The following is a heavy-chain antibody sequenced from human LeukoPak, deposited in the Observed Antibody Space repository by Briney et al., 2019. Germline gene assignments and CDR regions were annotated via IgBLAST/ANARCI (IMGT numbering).Heavy chain of an antibody. D-gene: IGHD6-19*01. V-gene: IGHV1-2*02. CDR1: GYTFTGYY. Sequence: ASVKVSCKASGYTFTGYYIHWVRQAPGQGLEWMGWINPNNGGTNYAQKFQGRVTMTRDTSISVASMELSSLQSDDTAVYYCARNPDEHWLDESENWYFDLWGSGTLVTVSS. J-gene: IGHJ2*01. CDR2: INPNNGGT. CDR3: ARNPDEHWLDESENWYFDL.